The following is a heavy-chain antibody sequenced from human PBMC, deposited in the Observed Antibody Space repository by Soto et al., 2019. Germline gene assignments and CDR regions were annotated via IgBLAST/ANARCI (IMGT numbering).Heavy chain of an antibody. CDR1: GFTFSSYG. CDR3: AKDSAPTGTRTWGGVYYYYYYGMDV. V-gene: IGHV3-30*18. D-gene: IGHD1-7*01. CDR2: ISYDGSNK. J-gene: IGHJ6*02. Sequence: GGSLRLSCAASGFTFSSYGMHWVRQAPGKGLEWVAVISYDGSNKYYADSVKGRFTISRDNSKNTLYLQMNSLRAEDTAVYYCAKDSAPTGTRTWGGVYYYYYYGMDVWGQGTTVTVSS.